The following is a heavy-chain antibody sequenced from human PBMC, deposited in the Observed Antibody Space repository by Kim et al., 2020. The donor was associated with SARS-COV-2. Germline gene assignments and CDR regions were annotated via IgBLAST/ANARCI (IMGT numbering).Heavy chain of an antibody. Sequence: GGSLRLSCAASGFTFSSYAMSWVRQAPGKGLEWVSAISGSGGSTYYADSVKGRFTISRDNSKNTLYLQMNSLRAEDTAVYYCAKAGWGVVAATDNWFDPWGQGTLVTVSS. D-gene: IGHD2-15*01. CDR1: GFTFSSYA. J-gene: IGHJ5*02. CDR3: AKAGWGVVAATDNWFDP. CDR2: ISGSGGST. V-gene: IGHV3-23*01.